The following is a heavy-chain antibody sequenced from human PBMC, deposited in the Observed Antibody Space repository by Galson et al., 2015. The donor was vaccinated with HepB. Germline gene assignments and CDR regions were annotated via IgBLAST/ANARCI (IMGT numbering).Heavy chain of an antibody. V-gene: IGHV3-11*01. Sequence: SLRLSCAPSGFIFSDYYMSWIRQAPGKGLEWVSYISGSGDTIYYADSVKGRFTISRDNAKKSLYLQMNSLRVDDTAIYYCARPGCGDYVVAHWGQGTMVTVAS. CDR3: ARPGCGDYVVAH. D-gene: IGHD4-17*01. CDR1: GFIFSDYY. J-gene: IGHJ4*02. CDR2: ISGSGDTI.